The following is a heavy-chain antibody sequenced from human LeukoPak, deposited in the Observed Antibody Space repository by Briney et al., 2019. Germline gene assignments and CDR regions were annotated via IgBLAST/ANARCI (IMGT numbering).Heavy chain of an antibody. CDR2: IKHDGSEKQDGSEK. J-gene: IGHJ5*02. D-gene: IGHD6-13*01. Sequence: SGGSLRLSCAASGFTFSQYWMSWVRQAPGKGLEWVANIKHDGSEKQDGSEKNYVDSVKGRFTISRDNAKNSLCLQMNSLRAEDTAVYYCARHGEAAAGTGSGDWFDPWGQGTLVTVSS. V-gene: IGHV3-7*03. CDR1: GFTFSQYW. CDR3: ARHGEAAAGTGSGDWFDP.